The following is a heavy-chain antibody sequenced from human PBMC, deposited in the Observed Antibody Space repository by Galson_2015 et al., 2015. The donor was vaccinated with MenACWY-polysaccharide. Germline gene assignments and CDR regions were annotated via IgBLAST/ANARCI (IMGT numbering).Heavy chain of an antibody. CDR2: IIPVFETT. Sequence: SVKVSCKASGGTLNNYAISWVRQAPGQGLEWMGGIIPVFETTTYAQKFQGRVTITADESTSTAYLGLTSLRSDDTAVFYCARGTPTRYGDIFHYGLDVWGQGTTVTVSS. CDR3: ARGTPTRYGDIFHYGLDV. V-gene: IGHV1-69*13. D-gene: IGHD4-17*01. J-gene: IGHJ6*02. CDR1: GGTLNNYA.